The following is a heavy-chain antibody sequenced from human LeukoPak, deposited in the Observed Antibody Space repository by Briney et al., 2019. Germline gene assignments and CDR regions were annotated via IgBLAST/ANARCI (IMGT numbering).Heavy chain of an antibody. Sequence: GASVKVSCKASGYTFTSYGISWVRQAPGQRLEWMAWISPYDGNTNYAQKLQGRVTMTTDTSTTTAYMELRSLRSDDTAVYYCAREMATIVNQFDYWGQGTLVTVSS. CDR2: ISPYDGNT. CDR3: AREMATIVNQFDY. J-gene: IGHJ4*02. D-gene: IGHD5-24*01. V-gene: IGHV1-18*01. CDR1: GYTFTSYG.